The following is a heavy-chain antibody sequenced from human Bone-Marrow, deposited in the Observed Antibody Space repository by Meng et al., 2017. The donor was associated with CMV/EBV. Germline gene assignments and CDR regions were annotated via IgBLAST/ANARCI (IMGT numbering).Heavy chain of an antibody. Sequence: ASVKVSCKASGYTFTSYGISWVRQATGQGLEWMGWMNPNSGNTGYAQKFQGRVTITRNTSISTAYMELSSLRSEDTAVYYCAAEVLPGIAAAGTPTYYYYYGMDVWGQGTTVTVSS. CDR1: GYTFTSYG. J-gene: IGHJ6*02. V-gene: IGHV1-8*03. CDR2: MNPNSGNT. CDR3: AAEVLPGIAAAGTPTYYYYYGMDV. D-gene: IGHD6-13*01.